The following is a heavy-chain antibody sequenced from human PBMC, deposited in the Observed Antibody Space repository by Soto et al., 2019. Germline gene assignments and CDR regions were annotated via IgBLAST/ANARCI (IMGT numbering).Heavy chain of an antibody. V-gene: IGHV3-15*01. D-gene: IGHD1-26*01. Sequence: GWAMRLPCLAPGSRFSTAWMSWVRQDTGKGLEWVGRIKSKTDGGATDYAAPVKGRFTISRDDSKNTLYLQMNSMKTEDTAVYYCTFRRFGIVGFDYWGQGTLVTASS. CDR1: GSRFSTAW. J-gene: IGHJ4*02. CDR2: IKSKTDGGAT. CDR3: TFRRFGIVGFDY.